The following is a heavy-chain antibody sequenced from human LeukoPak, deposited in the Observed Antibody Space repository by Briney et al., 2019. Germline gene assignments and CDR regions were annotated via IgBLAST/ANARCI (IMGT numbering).Heavy chain of an antibody. J-gene: IGHJ4*02. CDR1: GYTFTSYY. CDR3: AIDSSGYPQDY. D-gene: IGHD3-22*01. CDR2: INPSGGST. V-gene: IGHV1-46*01. Sequence: GASVKVSCKASGYTFTSYYMHWVRQAPGQGLEWMGIINPSGGSTSYAQKFQGRVTMTRDTSTSTVYMELSSLRSEDTAVYYCAIDSSGYPQDYWGQGTLVTVSS.